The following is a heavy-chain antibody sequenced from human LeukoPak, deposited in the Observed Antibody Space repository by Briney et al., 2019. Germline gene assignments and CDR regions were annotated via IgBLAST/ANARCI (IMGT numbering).Heavy chain of an antibody. CDR2: TYYRSKWYN. V-gene: IGHV6-1*01. CDR1: GDSFSSTSAA. CDR3: ARSTGWLNGH. Sequence: SQTLSLTCAISGDSFSSTSAAWNWLRQSPSRGLEWLGRTYYRSKWYNDYAVSVKSRITINPDTSKNQFSLQLNSVTPEDSAVYYCARSTGWLNGHWGQGTLVTVSS. D-gene: IGHD2-8*02. J-gene: IGHJ4*02.